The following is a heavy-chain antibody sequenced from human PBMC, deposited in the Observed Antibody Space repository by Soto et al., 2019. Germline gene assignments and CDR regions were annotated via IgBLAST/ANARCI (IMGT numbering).Heavy chain of an antibody. J-gene: IGHJ4*02. CDR2: ISAHNGNT. CDR1: GYAFTTYG. V-gene: IGHV1-18*01. CDR3: ARGRYGDY. Sequence: QVHLVQSGAEVKKPGASVKVSCKGSGYAFTTYGITWVRQAPGQGLEWMGWISAHNGNTNYAQKLQGRVPVTRDTSTSTAYMELRRLRSDATAVYYCARGRYGDYWGQGALVTVSS. D-gene: IGHD1-1*01.